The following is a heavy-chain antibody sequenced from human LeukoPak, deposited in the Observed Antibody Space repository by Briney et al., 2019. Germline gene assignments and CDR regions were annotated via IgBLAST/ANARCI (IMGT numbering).Heavy chain of an antibody. Sequence: PGGSLRLSCAASGFTFSSYAMSWVRQAPEKGLVWVSRINSDGSSTSYADSVKGRFTISKDNAKNTVYLQMNSLRAEDTAVYYCVSFYETYWGRGTLVTVSS. CDR1: GFTFSSYA. CDR3: VSFYETY. V-gene: IGHV3-74*01. D-gene: IGHD2/OR15-2a*01. J-gene: IGHJ4*02. CDR2: INSDGSST.